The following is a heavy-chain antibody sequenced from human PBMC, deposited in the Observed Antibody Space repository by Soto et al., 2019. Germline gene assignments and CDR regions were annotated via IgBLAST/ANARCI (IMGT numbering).Heavy chain of an antibody. CDR1: GFTFSSYS. Sequence: GGSLRLSCAASGFTFSSYSMNWVRQAPGKGLEWVSYISSSSSTIYYADSVKGRFTISRDNAKNSLYLQMNSLRAEDTAVYYCARWSVYYYYYMDVWGKGTTVTVSS. J-gene: IGHJ6*03. CDR2: ISSSSSTI. D-gene: IGHD3-3*01. V-gene: IGHV3-48*01. CDR3: ARWSVYYYYYMDV.